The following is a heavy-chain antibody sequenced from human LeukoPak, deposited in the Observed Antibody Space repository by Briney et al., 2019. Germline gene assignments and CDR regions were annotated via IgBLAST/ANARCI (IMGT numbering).Heavy chain of an antibody. J-gene: IGHJ3*02. D-gene: IGHD3-10*01. V-gene: IGHV3-48*04. CDR2: ISSSSSTI. CDR3: ARGPRWDYYGSGSYSGAFDI. Sequence: GGSLRLSCAASGFTFSSYSMNWVRQAPGKGLEWVSYISSSSSTIYYADSVKGRFTISRDNAKNSLYLQMNSLRAEDTAVYYCARGPRWDYYGSGSYSGAFDIWGQGTMVTVSS. CDR1: GFTFSSYS.